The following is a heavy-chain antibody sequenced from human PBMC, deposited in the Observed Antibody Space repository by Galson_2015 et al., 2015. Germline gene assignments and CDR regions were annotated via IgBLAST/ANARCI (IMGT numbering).Heavy chain of an antibody. CDR2: IGDSGANT. V-gene: IGHV3-23*01. D-gene: IGHD2-15*01. Sequence: SLRLSCAASGFTFSSYAMGWVRQAPGTGLEGVSSIGDSGANTKYADSVKGRFTISRDNSKNTLYLQMNSLRGDDTAVYYCAKGGPYCSGGNCHGVFDSWGQG. CDR1: GFTFSSYA. J-gene: IGHJ4*02. CDR3: AKGGPYCSGGNCHGVFDS.